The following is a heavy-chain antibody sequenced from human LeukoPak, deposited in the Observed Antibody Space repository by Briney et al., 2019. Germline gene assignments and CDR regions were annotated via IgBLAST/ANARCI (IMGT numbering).Heavy chain of an antibody. V-gene: IGHV3-30*18. CDR3: AKDSTIYYGSGSEFDY. CDR1: GFTFSSYG. CDR2: IPYDGSNK. D-gene: IGHD3-10*01. Sequence: PGRSLRLPCAASGFTFSSYGMHWVRQAPGKGLEWVAVIPYDGSNKYYADSVKGRFTISRDNSKNTLYLQMNSLRAEDTAVYYCAKDSTIYYGSGSEFDYWGQGTLVTVSS. J-gene: IGHJ4*02.